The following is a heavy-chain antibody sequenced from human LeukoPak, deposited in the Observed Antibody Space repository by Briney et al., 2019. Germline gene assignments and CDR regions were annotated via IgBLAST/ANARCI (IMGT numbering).Heavy chain of an antibody. V-gene: IGHV3-21*01. CDR3: ARALYYDILTGYQSHSYYLDY. J-gene: IGHJ4*02. Sequence: GGSLRRSCAASGFTSGGYTMNWVRQAPGKGLEWVSSISSRSSDIYYADSVKGRFTISRDNAKNSLYLQMNSLRAEDTAVYFCARALYYDILTGYQSHSYYLDYWGQGTLVTVSS. CDR1: GFTSGGYT. CDR2: ISSRSSDI. D-gene: IGHD3-9*01.